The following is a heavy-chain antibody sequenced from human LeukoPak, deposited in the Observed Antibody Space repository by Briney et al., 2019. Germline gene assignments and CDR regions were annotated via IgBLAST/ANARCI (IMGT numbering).Heavy chain of an antibody. CDR2: IYYSGST. Sequence: SETLSLTCTVSGGSISSSSYYWGWIRQPPGTGLEWIGSIYYSGSTYYNPSLKSRVTISVDTSKNQFSLKLSSVTAADTAVYYCARDRGVAVVMDVWGKGTTVTVSS. CDR3: ARDRGVAVVMDV. CDR1: GGSISSSSYY. J-gene: IGHJ6*04. V-gene: IGHV4-39*07. D-gene: IGHD3-10*01.